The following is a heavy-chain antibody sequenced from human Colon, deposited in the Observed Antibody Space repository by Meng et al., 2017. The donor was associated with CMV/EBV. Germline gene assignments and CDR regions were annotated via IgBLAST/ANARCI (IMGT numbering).Heavy chain of an antibody. CDR2: IIPMVETT. J-gene: IGHJ5*02. V-gene: IGHV1-69*08. Sequence: SVKVSCKTSGGTFSSYTFSWVRQAPGQGLEWVATIIPMVETTRYSQKFQGRVTLTADKSSNTVYLDLTSLRSDDTATYFCARDPSTSSGGSWGQGTLVTVSS. CDR1: GGTFSSYT. CDR3: ARDPSTSSGGS. D-gene: IGHD2/OR15-2a*01.